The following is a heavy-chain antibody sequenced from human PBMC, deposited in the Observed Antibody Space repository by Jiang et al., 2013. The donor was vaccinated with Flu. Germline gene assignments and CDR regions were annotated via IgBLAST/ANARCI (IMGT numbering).Heavy chain of an antibody. Sequence: VQLLESGGGLVQPGGSLRLSCAASGFTFSSYAMSWVRRAPGKGLEWVSAISGSGGSTYYADSVKGRFTISRDNSKNTLYLQMNSLRAEDTAVYSCAKPILRDSITFDSSGLDYWGQGTLVTVSS. J-gene: IGHJ4*02. V-gene: IGHV3-23*01. D-gene: IGHD3-22*01. CDR3: AKPILRDSITFDSSGLDY. CDR1: GFTFSSYA. CDR2: ISGSGGST.